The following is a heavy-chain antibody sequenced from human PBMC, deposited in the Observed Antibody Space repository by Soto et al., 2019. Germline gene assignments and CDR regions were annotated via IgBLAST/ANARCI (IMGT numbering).Heavy chain of an antibody. J-gene: IGHJ4*02. V-gene: IGHV3-23*01. CDR2: ISGSGGST. Sequence: GGSLRLSCAASGFTFSSYAMSWVRQAPGKGLEWVSAISGSGGSTYYAGSVKGRFTISRDNSKNTLYLQMNSLRAEDTAVYYCAKDLARGYYFDYWGQGTLVTVSS. CDR3: AKDLARGYYFDY. CDR1: GFTFSSYA.